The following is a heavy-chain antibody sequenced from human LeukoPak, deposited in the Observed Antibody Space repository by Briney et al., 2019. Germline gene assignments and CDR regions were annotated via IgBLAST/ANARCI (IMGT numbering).Heavy chain of an antibody. J-gene: IGHJ4*02. CDR3: ARDYLQVGATTTAGY. CDR2: INPTGGST. Sequence: GASVKVSCKASGYTFTSYYMHWVRQAPGQGLEWMGIINPTGGSTSYAQKFQGRVTMTRDTSISTAYMELSRLRSDDTAVYYCARDYLQVGATTTAGYWGQGTLVTVSS. CDR1: GYTFTSYY. D-gene: IGHD1-26*01. V-gene: IGHV1-46*01.